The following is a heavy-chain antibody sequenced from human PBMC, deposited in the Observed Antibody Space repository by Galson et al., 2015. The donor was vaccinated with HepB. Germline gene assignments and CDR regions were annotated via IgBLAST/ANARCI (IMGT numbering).Heavy chain of an antibody. J-gene: IGHJ4*02. CDR3: AATVTKGYFDY. CDR1: GFNLGSYW. CDR2: INSDGSST. Sequence: SLRLSCAASGFNLGSYWMHWVRQIPGKGLVWVSRINSDGSSTSYADSVKGRFTISRDNAKNTLYLQMNTLRAEDTAVYYCAATVTKGYFDYWGQGILVTVSS. D-gene: IGHD4-17*01. V-gene: IGHV3-74*01.